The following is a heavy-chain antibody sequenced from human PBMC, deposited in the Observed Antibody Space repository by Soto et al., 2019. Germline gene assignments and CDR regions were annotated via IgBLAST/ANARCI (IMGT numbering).Heavy chain of an antibody. CDR2: IIPIFGTA. D-gene: IGHD3-22*01. CDR3: ARGGGYYDSSGYPHDAFDI. Sequence: ASVKVSCKASGGTFSSYAISWVRQAPGQGLEWMGGIIPIFGTANYAQKFQGRVTITADESTSTAYMELSSLRSEDTAVYYCARGGGYYDSSGYPHDAFDIWGQGTMVTVSS. CDR1: GGTFSSYA. J-gene: IGHJ3*02. V-gene: IGHV1-69*13.